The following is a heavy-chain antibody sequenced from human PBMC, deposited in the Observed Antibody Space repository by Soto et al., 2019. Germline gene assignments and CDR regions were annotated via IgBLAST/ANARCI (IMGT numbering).Heavy chain of an antibody. CDR3: TRDASRDSSARGWFDP. J-gene: IGHJ5*02. D-gene: IGHD6-13*01. CDR1: GFTFSSYW. Sequence: GGSLRLSCAASGFTFSSYWMSWVRQAPGKGLEWVANIKQDGSEKYYVDSVKGRFTISRDNAKNSLYLQMNSLRAEDTAVYYCTRDASRDSSARGWFDPWGPGTLVTVSS. CDR2: IKQDGSEK. V-gene: IGHV3-7*01.